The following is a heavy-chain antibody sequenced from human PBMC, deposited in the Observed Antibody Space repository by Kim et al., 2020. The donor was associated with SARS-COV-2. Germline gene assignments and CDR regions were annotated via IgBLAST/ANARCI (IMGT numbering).Heavy chain of an antibody. V-gene: IGHV3-21*01. CDR3: ARDRIGDIVVVWDGMDV. J-gene: IGHJ6*02. D-gene: IGHD2-15*01. Sequence: VKGLFTISRDNAKNSLYLQMNSLRAEDTAVYYCARDRIGDIVVVWDGMDVWGQGTTVTVSS.